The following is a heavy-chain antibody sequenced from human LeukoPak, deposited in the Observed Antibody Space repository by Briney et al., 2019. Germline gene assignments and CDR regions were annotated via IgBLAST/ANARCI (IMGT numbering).Heavy chain of an antibody. V-gene: IGHV4-34*01. CDR3: ARGLNGALLWFGELFTWFDP. J-gene: IGHJ5*02. Sequence: SETLSLTCAVYGGSFSGYYWSWIRQPPGKGLEWIGEINHSGSTNYNPSLKSRVTISVDTSKNQFSLKLSSVTAADTAVYYCARGLNGALLWFGELFTWFDPWGQGTLVTVSS. CDR1: GGSFSGYY. D-gene: IGHD3-10*01. CDR2: INHSGST.